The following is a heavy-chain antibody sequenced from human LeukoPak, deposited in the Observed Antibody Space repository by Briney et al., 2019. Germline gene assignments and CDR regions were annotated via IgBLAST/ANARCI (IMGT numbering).Heavy chain of an antibody. CDR2: IIPMFGTA. CDR3: ARDNRYDYDSSGYNFDY. V-gene: IGHV1-69*06. CDR1: GGIFSNSA. Sequence: GASVKVSCKASGGIFSNSAMSWVRQAPGQGLEWMGGIIPMFGTANYAQKFQGRVTITADKSTSTAYMELSSLRSEDTAVYYCARDNRYDYDSSGYNFDYWGQGTLVTVSS. J-gene: IGHJ4*02. D-gene: IGHD3-22*01.